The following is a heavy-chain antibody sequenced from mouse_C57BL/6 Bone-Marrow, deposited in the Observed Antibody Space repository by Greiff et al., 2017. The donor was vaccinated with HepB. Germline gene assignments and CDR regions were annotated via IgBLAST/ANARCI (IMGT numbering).Heavy chain of an antibody. CDR3: ARDSLAPYAMDY. CDR2: ISDGGSYT. J-gene: IGHJ4*01. D-gene: IGHD1-1*01. CDR1: GFTFSSYA. Sequence: EVKLMESGGGLVKPGGSLKLSCAASGFTFSSYAMSWVRQTPEKRLEWVATISDGGSYTYYPDNVKGRFTISRDNAKNNLYLQMSHLKSEDTAMYYCARDSLAPYAMDYWGQGTSGTVSS. V-gene: IGHV5-4*01.